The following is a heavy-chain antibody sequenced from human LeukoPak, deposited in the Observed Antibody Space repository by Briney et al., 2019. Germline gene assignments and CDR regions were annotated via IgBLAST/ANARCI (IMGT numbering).Heavy chain of an antibody. CDR3: ARHSSGWLPWAFDI. CDR2: ISGSSGST. V-gene: IGHV3-23*01. D-gene: IGHD6-19*01. J-gene: IGHJ3*02. CDR1: GFTFSSYA. Sequence: GGSLRLSCAASGFTFSSYAMGWVRQAPGKGLEWVSAISGSSGSTYYADSVKGRLTISRDNSKNTLYLQMNSLRAEDTAVYYCARHSSGWLPWAFDIWGQGTMVTVSS.